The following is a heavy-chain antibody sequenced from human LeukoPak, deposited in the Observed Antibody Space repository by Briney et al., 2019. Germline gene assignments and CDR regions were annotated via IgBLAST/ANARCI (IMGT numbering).Heavy chain of an antibody. CDR2: IILIFGTA. Sequence: GASVKVSCKASGGTFSSYAISWVRQAPGQGLEWMGGIILIFGTANYAQKFQGRVTITADESTSTAYMELSSLRSEDTAVYYCASGPLKRIAAAPLPYYYMDVWGKGTTVTVSS. V-gene: IGHV1-69*13. J-gene: IGHJ6*03. CDR3: ASGPLKRIAAAPLPYYYMDV. D-gene: IGHD6-13*01. CDR1: GGTFSSYA.